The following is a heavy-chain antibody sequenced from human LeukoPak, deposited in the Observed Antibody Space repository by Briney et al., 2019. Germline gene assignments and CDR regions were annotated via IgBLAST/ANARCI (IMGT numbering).Heavy chain of an antibody. CDR2: IFHSGTT. D-gene: IGHD6-19*01. V-gene: IGHV4-4*02. J-gene: IGHJ3*02. CDR1: GGSISSTHW. Sequence: SQTLSLTCAVSGGSISSTHWWNWVRQPPGKGLEWIGEIFHSGTTNYNPSLKNRVTISIDKSKNQFSLKLRSVTAADTAVYYCARDQWLLRGGDHDAFDIWGQGTMVTVSS. CDR3: ARDQWLLRGGDHDAFDI.